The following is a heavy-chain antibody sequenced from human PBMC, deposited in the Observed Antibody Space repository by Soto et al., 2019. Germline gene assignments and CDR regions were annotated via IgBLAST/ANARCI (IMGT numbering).Heavy chain of an antibody. Sequence: GGSLRISCAASGLTFSSYGMHWVRQAPGKGLEWVAVIWYDGSNKYYADSVKGRFTISRDNSKNTLYLQMNSLRAEDTAVYYCARVLRVRDAFDIWGQGTMVTVSS. D-gene: IGHD1-26*01. CDR2: IWYDGSNK. J-gene: IGHJ3*02. V-gene: IGHV3-33*01. CDR3: ARVLRVRDAFDI. CDR1: GLTFSSYG.